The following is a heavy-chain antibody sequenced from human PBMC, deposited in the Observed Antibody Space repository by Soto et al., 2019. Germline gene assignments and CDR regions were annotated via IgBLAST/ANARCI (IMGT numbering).Heavy chain of an antibody. CDR2: IYWSDEK. CDR3: ALRGHCSGDTCYSA. J-gene: IGHJ5*02. Sequence: QITLKESGPTLEKPTQTLTLTCTFSGFSLTTAGVGVGWIRQPPGKALEWLALIYWSDEKRYSPTLKSRLTITKDTSKNQVVLTMSSMDPVDTATYYWALRGHCSGDTCYSAWGQGTLVTVSS. CDR1: GFSLTTAGVG. D-gene: IGHD2-15*01. V-gene: IGHV2-5*01.